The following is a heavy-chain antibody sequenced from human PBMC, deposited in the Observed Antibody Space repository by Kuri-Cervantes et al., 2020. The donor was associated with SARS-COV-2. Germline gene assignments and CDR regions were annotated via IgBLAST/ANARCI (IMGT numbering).Heavy chain of an antibody. J-gene: IGHJ5*02. V-gene: IGHV3-74*01. D-gene: IGHD1-26*01. CDR2: INSDGSST. CDR1: GFTFSSYW. Sequence: GESLKISCAASGFTFSSYWMHWVRQAPGKGLVWVSRINSDGSSTSYADSVKGRFTISRDNAKNTLYLQMNSLRAEDTAVYYCAKGDPSGSYDWFDPWGQGTLVTVSS. CDR3: AKGDPSGSYDWFDP.